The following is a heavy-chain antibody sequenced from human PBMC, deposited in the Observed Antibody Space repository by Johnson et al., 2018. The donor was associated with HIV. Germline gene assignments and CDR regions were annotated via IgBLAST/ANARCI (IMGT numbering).Heavy chain of an antibody. CDR1: GFTFSDYY. J-gene: IGHJ3*02. V-gene: IGHV3-66*01. CDR3: ARDGQDRDDAFDI. CDR2: IYSGGNT. Sequence: VQLVESGGGLVKPGGSLRLSCAASGFTFSDYYMSWIRQAPGKGLEWVSIIYSGGNTYYADSVKGRFTISRDNSKNTLYLQMNSLRAEDTAVYYCARDGQDRDDAFDIWGQGTMVTVSS. D-gene: IGHD3-22*01.